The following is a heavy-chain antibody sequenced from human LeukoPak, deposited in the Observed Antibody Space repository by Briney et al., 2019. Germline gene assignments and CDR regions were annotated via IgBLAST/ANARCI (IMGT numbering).Heavy chain of an antibody. CDR3: AREKFGGVKGYFDY. CDR2: ISDDGSNK. J-gene: IGHJ4*02. D-gene: IGHD3-16*01. Sequence: PGGSLRLSCAASEFIFSTYGMYWVRQAPGKGLQWVPIISDDGSNKSYGDSVKGRFTISRDKSRNTLYLQMNSLRAEDTAVYYCAREKFGGVKGYFDYWGQGTLVTVSS. CDR1: EFIFSTYG. V-gene: IGHV3-30*03.